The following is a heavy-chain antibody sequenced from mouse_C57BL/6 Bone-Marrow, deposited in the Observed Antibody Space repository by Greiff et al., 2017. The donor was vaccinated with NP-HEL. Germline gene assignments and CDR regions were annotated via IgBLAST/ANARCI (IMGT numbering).Heavy chain of an antibody. Sequence: EVKVVESGGGLVQPGGTMKLSCAASGFTFSDAWMDWVRQSPEKGLEWVAEIRNKANNHAKYYAESVKGRFTISRDDSKSSVYLQMNSLRAEDTGIYYCTRSKRGAWFAYWGQGTLVTVSA. CDR1: GFTFSDAW. V-gene: IGHV6-6*01. J-gene: IGHJ3*01. CDR2: IRNKANNHAK. D-gene: IGHD2-5*01. CDR3: TRSKRGAWFAY.